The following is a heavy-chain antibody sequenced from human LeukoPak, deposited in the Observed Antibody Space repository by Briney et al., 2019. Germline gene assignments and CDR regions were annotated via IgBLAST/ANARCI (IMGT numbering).Heavy chain of an antibody. CDR2: IHSNGYA. Sequence: SETLSLTCTVSGGSISGYYWTWIRQPPGQGLEWIAYIHSNGYANYNPSLRSRVTISVDPSKNQFSLTVTPVTAADTAIYYCAQRQGPMSGTYDYFDPWGQGALVTVSS. V-gene: IGHV4-4*09. D-gene: IGHD1-26*01. CDR3: AQRQGPMSGTYDYFDP. J-gene: IGHJ5*02. CDR1: GGSISGYY.